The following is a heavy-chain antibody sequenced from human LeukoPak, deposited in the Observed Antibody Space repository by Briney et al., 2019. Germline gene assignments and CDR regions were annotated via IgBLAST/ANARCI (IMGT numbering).Heavy chain of an antibody. J-gene: IGHJ4*01. D-gene: IGHD3-10*01. Sequence: GGSLRLSCAASGFTFSNAWMSWVRQAPRKGLEWVGRIKSKTDGGTTDYAAPVKGRFTTSRDDSKNTLYLQMNILKTEDTAVYYCTTRFTMVRGVIKDYWGPGTLVTVSS. V-gene: IGHV3-15*01. CDR1: GFTFSNAW. CDR3: TTRFTMVRGVIKDY. CDR2: IKSKTDGGTT.